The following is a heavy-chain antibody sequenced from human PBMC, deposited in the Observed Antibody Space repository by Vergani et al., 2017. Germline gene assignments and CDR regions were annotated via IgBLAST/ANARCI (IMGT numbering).Heavy chain of an antibody. CDR2: ISSSSSYI. CDR1: GFTFRNYA. CDR3: VRDVRVSRT. J-gene: IGHJ3*01. Sequence: EVQLLESGGNLVQPGGSLRLSCAASGFTFRNYAMTWVRQAPGKGLEWVSSISSSSSYIYYADSVKGRFTISRDNAKNSLYLDMSSLRAEDTAVYYCVRDVRVSRTWGQGTLVAVSS. V-gene: IGHV3-21*01.